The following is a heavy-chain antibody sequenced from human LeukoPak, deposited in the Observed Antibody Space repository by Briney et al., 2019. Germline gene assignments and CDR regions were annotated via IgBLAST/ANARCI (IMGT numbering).Heavy chain of an antibody. Sequence: QSGGSLRLSCAASGFTFSSYAMHWVRQAPGKGLEFVSAISFNGGTTYYANSVKGRFIISRDNSKNTMYLQMGILRAEDMAVSYFARGVKGGIPPFGANWGRGTLAPVPS. CDR1: GFTFSSYA. D-gene: IGHD3-10*01. CDR3: ARGVKGGIPPFGAN. CDR2: ISFNGGTT. V-gene: IGHV3-64*01. J-gene: IGHJ4*02.